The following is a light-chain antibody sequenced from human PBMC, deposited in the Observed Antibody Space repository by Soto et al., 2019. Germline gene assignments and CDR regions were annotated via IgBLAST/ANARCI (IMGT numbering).Light chain of an antibody. CDR3: QQHNAWPLT. CDR2: VAS. CDR1: QTVGTS. V-gene: IGKV3-15*01. Sequence: EIVLTQSPATLSASLGERATLTCRASQTVGTSLAWYQQKPGQAPRLLIYVASTRASGVPSRFSGSGSGTEFALTISSLQSEDFAVYYCQQHNAWPLTFGGGTKVEIK. J-gene: IGKJ4*01.